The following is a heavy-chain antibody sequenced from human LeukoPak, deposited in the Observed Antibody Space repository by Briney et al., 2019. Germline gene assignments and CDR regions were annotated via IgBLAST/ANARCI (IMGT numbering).Heavy chain of an antibody. CDR2: FDPEDGET. J-gene: IGHJ6*02. D-gene: IGHD4-11*01. CDR1: GYTFTSYA. Sequence: GASVKVSCKASGYTFTSYAMHWVRQAPGQMLEWMGGFDPEDGETIYAQKFQGRVTMTEDTSTDTAYMELSSLRSEDTAVYYCATGEVRGLHEGLAPAYYYYGMDVWGQGTTVTVSS. V-gene: IGHV1-24*01. CDR3: ATGEVRGLHEGLAPAYYYYGMDV.